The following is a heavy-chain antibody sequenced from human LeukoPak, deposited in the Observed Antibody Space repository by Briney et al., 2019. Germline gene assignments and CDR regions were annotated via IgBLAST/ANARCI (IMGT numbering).Heavy chain of an antibody. J-gene: IGHJ6*03. CDR3: ARRYGDYVERGHYYYYYYMDV. CDR2: IIPIFGTA. Sequence: ASVKVSCKASGGTFSSYAISWVRQAPGQGLEWMGGIIPIFGTANYAQKFQGRVTITADKSTSTAYMELSSLRSEDTAVYYCARRYGDYVERGHYYYYYYMDVWGKGTTVTVSS. V-gene: IGHV1-69*06. CDR1: GGTFSSYA. D-gene: IGHD4-17*01.